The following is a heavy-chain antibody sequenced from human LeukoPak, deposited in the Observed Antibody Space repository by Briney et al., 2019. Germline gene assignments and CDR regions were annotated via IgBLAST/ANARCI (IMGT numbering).Heavy chain of an antibody. CDR1: GGSISSSSYY. J-gene: IGHJ6*02. D-gene: IGHD3-3*01. V-gene: IGHV4-39*01. CDR3: ARGITIFGVVITADYGMDV. Sequence: SETLSLTCTVSGGSISSSSYYWGWLRQPPGKGLEWIGSIYYSGSTYYNPSLKSRVTISVDTSENQFSLKLSSVTAADTAVYYCARGITIFGVVITADYGMDVWGQGTTVTVSS. CDR2: IYYSGST.